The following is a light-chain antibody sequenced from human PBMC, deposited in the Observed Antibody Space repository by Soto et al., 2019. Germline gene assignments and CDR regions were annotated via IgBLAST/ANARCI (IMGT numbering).Light chain of an antibody. Sequence: DIQMTQSPSSLSASVGDRVTITCRASQSISSYLNWYQQKPGKAPKLLIYAASSLQSGVPSRFSGSGSATDFALTISSLQPEDFATYYCQQTFNFPITFGQGTRLEIK. CDR3: QQTFNFPIT. CDR1: QSISSY. V-gene: IGKV1-39*01. J-gene: IGKJ5*01. CDR2: AAS.